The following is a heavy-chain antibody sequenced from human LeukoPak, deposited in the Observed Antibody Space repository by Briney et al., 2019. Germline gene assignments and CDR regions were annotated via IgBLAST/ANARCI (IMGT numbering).Heavy chain of an antibody. D-gene: IGHD1-26*01. V-gene: IGHV3-23*01. CDR3: AKDGGSQDLDY. J-gene: IGHJ4*02. CDR1: GFTFSSYA. CDR2: ISGSGGST. Sequence: PGGSLRLSCAVSGFTFSSYAMSWVRQAPGTGLEWVSVISGSGGSTYYADSVKGRFTISRDNSKNTLYLQMKSLRAEDTAVYYCAKDGGSQDLDYWGQGTMVTVSS.